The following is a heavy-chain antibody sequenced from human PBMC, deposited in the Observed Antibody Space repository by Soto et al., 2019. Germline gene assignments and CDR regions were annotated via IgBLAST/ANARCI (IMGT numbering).Heavy chain of an antibody. CDR1: GDSVSRRSYF. Sequence: PSETLSLTCTVSGDSVSRRSYFWSWIRQPPGKGLEWIGYVIYSGSSSYNPSLKGRVTISLDTPKNQFSLRLNSVTAADTAVYYCVRDGPTGIDNWFDPWGQGIQVTVS. D-gene: IGHD1-1*01. CDR2: VIYSGSS. J-gene: IGHJ5*02. V-gene: IGHV4-61*01. CDR3: VRDGPTGIDNWFDP.